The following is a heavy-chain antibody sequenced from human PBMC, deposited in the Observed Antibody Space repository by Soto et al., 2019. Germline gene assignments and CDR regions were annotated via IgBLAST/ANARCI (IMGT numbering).Heavy chain of an antibody. J-gene: IGHJ5*02. Sequence: QLQLQESGPGLVKPSETLSLTCTVSGGSISSSSYFWGWIRQPPGKGLEWIGTIYYSGSTYYNPSLKSRVTIAVDTSKNQFSLKLSSVTAADTAVYYCATSNWFDPWGQGTLVTVSS. CDR2: IYYSGST. CDR3: ATSNWFDP. V-gene: IGHV4-39*01. CDR1: GGSISSSSYF.